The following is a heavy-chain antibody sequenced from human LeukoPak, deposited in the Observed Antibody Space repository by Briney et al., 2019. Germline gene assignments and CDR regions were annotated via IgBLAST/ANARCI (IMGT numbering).Heavy chain of an antibody. Sequence: SVKVSCKASGFTFTSSAMEWVRQARGQRLEWIGWIVVGSGNTNYAQKFQERVTITRDMSTSTAYMELSSLRSEDTAVYYCARGSGKASFDYWGQGTLVTVSS. CDR1: GFTFTSSA. CDR3: ARGSGKASFDY. D-gene: IGHD3-10*01. J-gene: IGHJ4*02. CDR2: IVVGSGNT. V-gene: IGHV1-58*02.